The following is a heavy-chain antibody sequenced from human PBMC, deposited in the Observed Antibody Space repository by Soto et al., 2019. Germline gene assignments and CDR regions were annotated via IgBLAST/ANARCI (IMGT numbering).Heavy chain of an antibody. J-gene: IGHJ5*02. Sequence: QVQLVQSGAEVKKPGASVKVSCKASGYTFTGYYMHWVRQAPGQGLEWMGWINPNSGGTNYAQKFQGRVTMTRDTSISPAYRELSRLRSDDTPVYYCARQLLTYPTWSDPWGKGTLVTVSS. CDR3: ARQLLTYPTWSDP. D-gene: IGHD6-13*01. CDR2: INPNSGGT. CDR1: GYTFTGYY. V-gene: IGHV1-2*02.